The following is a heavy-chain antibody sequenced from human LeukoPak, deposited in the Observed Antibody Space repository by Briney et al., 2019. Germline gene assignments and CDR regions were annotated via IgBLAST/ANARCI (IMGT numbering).Heavy chain of an antibody. CDR2: VSPSSGHT. CDR1: GYTFTNYG. V-gene: IGHV1-18*01. Sequence: GASVKVSCKAFGYTFTNYGITWLRQAPGQGLEWMGWVSPSSGHTNYTQNLQDRVTMTTDTPTNTAYMELRSLRSDDTAVYYCARYLIVVVGDVFDLWGQGTMVTVSS. CDR3: ARYLIVVVGDVFDL. J-gene: IGHJ3*01. D-gene: IGHD3-22*01.